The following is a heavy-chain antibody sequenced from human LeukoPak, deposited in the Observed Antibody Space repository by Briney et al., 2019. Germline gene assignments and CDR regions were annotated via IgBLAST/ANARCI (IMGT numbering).Heavy chain of an antibody. CDR3: ARDTMYYDILTGYYQASYFDY. V-gene: IGHV1-18*01. D-gene: IGHD3-9*01. CDR2: ISGFNGDI. J-gene: IGHJ4*02. CDR1: GYTFSNFG. Sequence: ASVKVSCKTSGYTFSNFGISWVRQAPGQGLEWMGWISGFNGDINYAQQFQGRVAMTTDTSTTTAYMELRSLRSDDTAVYYCARDTMYYDILTGYYQASYFDYWGQGTLVTVSS.